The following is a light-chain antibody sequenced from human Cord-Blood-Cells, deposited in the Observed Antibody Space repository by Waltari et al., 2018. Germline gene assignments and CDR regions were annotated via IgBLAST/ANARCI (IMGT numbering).Light chain of an antibody. Sequence: DIVMTQSPLSLPVTPGEPASISCRSSQSLLHSNGYNYLDWYLQKPGQSPQLLIYLGSNRACGVPGRFSGSGAGTDFTLKISRVEAEDVGVYYCMQALQTPLTFGGGTKVEIK. V-gene: IGKV2-28*01. CDR1: QSLLHSNGYNY. CDR2: LGS. CDR3: MQALQTPLT. J-gene: IGKJ4*01.